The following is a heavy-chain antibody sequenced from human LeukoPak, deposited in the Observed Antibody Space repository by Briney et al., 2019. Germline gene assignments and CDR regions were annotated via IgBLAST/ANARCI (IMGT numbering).Heavy chain of an antibody. CDR2: ISGSGGST. CDR1: GFTFSSYA. V-gene: IGHV3-23*01. D-gene: IGHD6-13*01. J-gene: IGHJ4*02. Sequence: GGSLRLSWAVSGFTFSSYAMSWVRQAPGKVLEWVSAISGSGGSTYYADSVKGRFTISRDNSKTTLYLQMSSLRAEDTAVYYCAKDGTGYRSSWYVYWGQGTLVTVSS. CDR3: AKDGTGYRSSWYVY.